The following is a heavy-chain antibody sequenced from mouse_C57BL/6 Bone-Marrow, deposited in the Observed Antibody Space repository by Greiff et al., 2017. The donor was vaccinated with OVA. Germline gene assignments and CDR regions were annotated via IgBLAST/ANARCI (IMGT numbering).Heavy chain of an antibody. J-gene: IGHJ3*01. Sequence: EVQRVESGGDLVKPGGSLKLSCAASGFTFSSYGMSWVRQTPDKRLEWVATISSGGSYTYYPDSVKGRFTISRDNAKNTLYLQMSSLKSEDTAMYYCARHGDYDVAWFAYWGQGTLVTVSA. V-gene: IGHV5-6*01. CDR1: GFTFSSYG. CDR2: ISSGGSYT. CDR3: ARHGDYDVAWFAY. D-gene: IGHD2-4*01.